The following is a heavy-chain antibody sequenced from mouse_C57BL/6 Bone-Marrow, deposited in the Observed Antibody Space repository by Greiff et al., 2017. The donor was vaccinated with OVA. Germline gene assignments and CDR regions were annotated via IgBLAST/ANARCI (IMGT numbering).Heavy chain of an antibody. D-gene: IGHD1-1*01. V-gene: IGHV1-26*01. CDR3: ARRGTTVVADY. CDR2: INPNNGGT. Sequence: EVKLQQSGPELVKPGASVKISCKASGYTFTDYYMNWVKQSHGKSLEWIGDINPNNGGTSYNQKVKGKATLTVDKSSSTAYMELRSLTSEDSAVYYCARRGTTVVADYWGQGTTLTVSS. J-gene: IGHJ2*01. CDR1: GYTFTDYY.